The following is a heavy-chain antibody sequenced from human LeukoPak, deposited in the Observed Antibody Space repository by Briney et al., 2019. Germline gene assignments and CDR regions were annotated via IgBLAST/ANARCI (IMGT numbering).Heavy chain of an antibody. CDR3: VRDVIHSYFDI. CDR2: ITGAGSI. D-gene: IGHD2/OR15-2a*01. V-gene: IGHV3-21*01. CDR1: GFTFRSHS. Sequence: TGRSLRLSCAASGFTFRSHSLEWVRQAQGKVLEWVSSITGAGSIQYADSVQGRFTISRDNTQNSIFLQMNSLRAEDTAVYYCVRDVIHSYFDIWGQGILVTVSS. J-gene: IGHJ4*02.